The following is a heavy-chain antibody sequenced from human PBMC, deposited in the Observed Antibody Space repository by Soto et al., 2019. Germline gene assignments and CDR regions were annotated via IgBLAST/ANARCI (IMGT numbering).Heavy chain of an antibody. CDR1: GFTFSSYS. J-gene: IGHJ4*02. Sequence: GSLRLSCAASGFTFSSYSMNWVRQAPGKGLEWVSYISSSSTIYYADSVKGRFTISRDNAKNSLYLQMNSLRDEDTAVYYCAREIQGAGYFDYWGQGTLVTVSS. V-gene: IGHV3-48*02. CDR2: ISSSSTI. D-gene: IGHD1-26*01. CDR3: AREIQGAGYFDY.